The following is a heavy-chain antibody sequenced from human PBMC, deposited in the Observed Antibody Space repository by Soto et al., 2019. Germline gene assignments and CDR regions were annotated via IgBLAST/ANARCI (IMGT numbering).Heavy chain of an antibody. CDR1: GGTFSSYA. Sequence: AVNVSCKASGGTFSSYAISWVRQAPGQGLEWMGGIIPIFGTANYAQKFQGRVRITADESTSTAYMELSSLRSEDTAVYYCARGRRERLASPPRDYYYYVMDFWGPGTTVTVS. V-gene: IGHV1-69*13. D-gene: IGHD1-1*01. J-gene: IGHJ6*02. CDR2: IIPIFGTA. CDR3: ARGRRERLASPPRDYYYYVMDF.